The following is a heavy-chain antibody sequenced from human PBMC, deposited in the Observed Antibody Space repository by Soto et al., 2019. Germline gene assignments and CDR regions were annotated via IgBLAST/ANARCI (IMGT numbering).Heavy chain of an antibody. D-gene: IGHD1-26*01. CDR1: GGANRGYY. J-gene: IGHJ4*02. CDR3: ARSGSYGGFFAY. V-gene: IGHV4-59*01. Sequence: SETLSLTCHVPGGANRGYYWRWIRQPPGKGLEWIGYIFYSGSTHYNPSLKSRVTMSVDTSKNQFSLKVNSVTAADTAVYYCARSGSYGGFFAYWGQGNLVTASS. CDR2: IFYSGST.